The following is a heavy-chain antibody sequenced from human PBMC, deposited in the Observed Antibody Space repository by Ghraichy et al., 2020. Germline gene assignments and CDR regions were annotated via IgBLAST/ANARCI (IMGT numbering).Heavy chain of an antibody. CDR1: GFTFSSYA. V-gene: IGHV3-23*01. CDR2: ISGSGGST. D-gene: IGHD3-10*01. Sequence: GESLNISCAASGFTFSSYAMSWVRQAPGKGLEWVSGISGSGGSTYYADSVKGRFTISRDNSKNTLYLQMNSLRAEDTAVYYCAKSSLRGVIPVEYWGQGTLVTVSS. J-gene: IGHJ4*02. CDR3: AKSSLRGVIPVEY.